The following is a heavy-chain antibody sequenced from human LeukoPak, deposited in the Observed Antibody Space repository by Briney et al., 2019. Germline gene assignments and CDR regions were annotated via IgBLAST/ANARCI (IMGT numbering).Heavy chain of an antibody. CDR2: IYYNGNT. CDR1: DGSINSYY. CDR3: ARDRGPYSGYDSYYFDY. D-gene: IGHD5-12*01. V-gene: IGHV4-59*12. J-gene: IGHJ4*02. Sequence: PSETLSLTCSVSDGSINSYYWNWIRRPPGKGLEWIGYIYYNGNTNYSPSLKSRVTISVDTSKNQFSLKLSSVTAADTAVYYCARDRGPYSGYDSYYFDYWGQGTLVTVSS.